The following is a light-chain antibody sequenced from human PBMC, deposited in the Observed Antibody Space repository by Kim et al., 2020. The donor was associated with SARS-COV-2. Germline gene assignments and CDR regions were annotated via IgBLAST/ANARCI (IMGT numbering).Light chain of an antibody. CDR3: QQYNDWPPWT. CDR2: DAA. Sequence: EIVMTQSPVILSVSPGERATLSCRASQDIRSNLAWYQQKPGQPPRLLIYDAATRATVIPARFSGSGSGTEFSLTIDSLQSEDSAVYFCQQYNDWPPWTFGQGTKLEI. CDR1: QDIRSN. J-gene: IGKJ1*01. V-gene: IGKV3D-15*01.